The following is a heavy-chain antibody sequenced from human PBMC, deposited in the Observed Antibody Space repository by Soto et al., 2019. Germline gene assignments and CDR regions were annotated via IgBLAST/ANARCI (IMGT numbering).Heavy chain of an antibody. D-gene: IGHD3-3*01. J-gene: IGHJ4*02. CDR1: GYTFTSYG. Sequence: ASVKGSCKASGYTFTSYGISWVRQAPGQGLEWMGWISAYNGNTNYAQKLQGRVTMTTDTSTSTAYMELRSLRSDDTAVYYCARESFWSGYYQYYFDYWGQGTLVTVSS. CDR3: ARESFWSGYYQYYFDY. V-gene: IGHV1-18*01. CDR2: ISAYNGNT.